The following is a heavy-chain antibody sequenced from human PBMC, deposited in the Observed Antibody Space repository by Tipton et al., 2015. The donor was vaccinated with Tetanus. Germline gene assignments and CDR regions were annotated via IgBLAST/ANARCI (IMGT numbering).Heavy chain of an antibody. Sequence: TLSLTCGVYGGSFTGFFWSWIRQPPGKGLEWIGEINHSGGTNYNPSLRSRVTMSVDTSKIQFSLKLSSVTAADTAVYYCARLSSTANDAHAFDIWGQGTMVTVSS. J-gene: IGHJ3*02. V-gene: IGHV4-34*01. CDR2: INHSGGT. CDR3: ARLSSTANDAHAFDI. D-gene: IGHD2-21*02. CDR1: GGSFTGFF.